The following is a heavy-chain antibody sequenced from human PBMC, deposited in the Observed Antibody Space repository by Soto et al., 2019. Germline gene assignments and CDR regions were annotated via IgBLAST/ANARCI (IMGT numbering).Heavy chain of an antibody. V-gene: IGHV3-33*01. CDR3: ASDTERSGSYVDY. CDR2: IWYDGSKK. D-gene: IGHD3-10*01. Sequence: QVQLVESGGGVVQPGRSLRLSCAASGFTFSSYGMHWVRQAPGKGLEWVAVIWYDGSKKYYADSVKGRFTISRDNSKNTLYLQMNSLRAEDTAVYYCASDTERSGSYVDYWGQGTLVTVSS. J-gene: IGHJ4*02. CDR1: GFTFSSYG.